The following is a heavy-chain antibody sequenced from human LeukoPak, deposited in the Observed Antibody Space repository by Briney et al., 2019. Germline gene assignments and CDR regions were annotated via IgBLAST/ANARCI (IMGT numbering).Heavy chain of an antibody. CDR3: ARVGYSGWNLEY. J-gene: IGHJ4*02. Sequence: GGSLRLSCAASGFTFSSYWMSWVRQAPGKGLEWVANIKQGGSVKYYVDSVKGRFTISRDDAKDSLYVQMNSLRDEDTAVYYCARVGYSGWNLEYWGQGTLVTVSS. CDR1: GFTFSSYW. D-gene: IGHD5-12*01. V-gene: IGHV3-7*01. CDR2: IKQGGSVK.